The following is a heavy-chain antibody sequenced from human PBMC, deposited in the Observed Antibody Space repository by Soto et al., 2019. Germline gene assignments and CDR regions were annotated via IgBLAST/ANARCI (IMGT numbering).Heavy chain of an antibody. CDR3: ARDNWNDVGFDY. CDR2: ISAYNGNT. CDR1: GYTFSSHG. D-gene: IGHD1-20*01. Sequence: APVKVSCKASGYTFSSHGISWVRQAPGQGLEWMGWISAYNGNTNYAQKLQGRVTMTTDTSTSTAYMELRSLRSDDTAVYYCARDNWNDVGFDYWGQGTLVTVSS. V-gene: IGHV1-18*01. J-gene: IGHJ4*02.